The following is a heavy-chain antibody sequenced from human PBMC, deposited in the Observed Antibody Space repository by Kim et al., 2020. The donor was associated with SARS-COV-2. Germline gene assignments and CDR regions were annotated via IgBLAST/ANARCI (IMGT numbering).Heavy chain of an antibody. Sequence: GESLKISCQASGYTFLDYWIGWVRQMPGKGLEWMGIIFPDDSNTRYSPSLQGQVTLSVDKSISTAYLQWNSLKASDTAVYYCDRRTAVVGNAFDVWGQGTLVTVSS. CDR1: GYTFLDYW. CDR3: DRRTAVVGNAFDV. D-gene: IGHD6-19*01. V-gene: IGHV5-51*01. J-gene: IGHJ3*01. CDR2: IFPDDSNT.